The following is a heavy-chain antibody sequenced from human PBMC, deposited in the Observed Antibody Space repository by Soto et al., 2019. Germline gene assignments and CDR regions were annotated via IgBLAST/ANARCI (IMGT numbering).Heavy chain of an antibody. CDR1: GFTFSSYA. Sequence: PGGSLRLSCAASGFTFSSYAMHWVRQAPGKGLEWVAVISYDGSNKYYADSVKGRFTISRDNSKNTLYLQMNSLRAEDTAVYYCARDATMIVVVINSRPFDYWGQGTLVTVSS. CDR3: ARDATMIVVVINSRPFDY. D-gene: IGHD3-22*01. J-gene: IGHJ4*02. CDR2: ISYDGSNK. V-gene: IGHV3-30-3*01.